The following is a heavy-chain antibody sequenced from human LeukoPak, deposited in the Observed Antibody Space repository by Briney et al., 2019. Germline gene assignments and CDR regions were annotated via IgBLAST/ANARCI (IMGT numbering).Heavy chain of an antibody. J-gene: IGHJ4*02. CDR2: IYYSGRT. CDR3: ARIGHEDYYFDY. CDR1: GGSISSYY. V-gene: IGHV4-59*01. Sequence: SETLSLTCTVSGGSISSYYWSCIRQPPGKGLEWIGYIYYSGRTNYNPSLKSRVTISVDTSKNQFSLKLSSVTAADTAVYYCARIGHEDYYFDYWGQGTLVTVSS.